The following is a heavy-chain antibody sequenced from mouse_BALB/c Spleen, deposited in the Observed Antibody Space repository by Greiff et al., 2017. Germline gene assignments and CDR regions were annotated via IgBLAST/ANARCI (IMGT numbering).Heavy chain of an antibody. CDR2: IYPGDGDT. J-gene: IGHJ2*01. Sequence: QVQLQQSGAELARPGASVKLSCKASGYTFTSYWMQWVKQRPGQGLEWIGAIYPGDGDTRYTQKFKGKATLTADKSSSTAYMQLSSLASEDSAVYYCARRSYGYDGGDYFDYWGQGTTLTVSS. CDR1: GYTFTSYW. V-gene: IGHV1-87*01. D-gene: IGHD2-2*01. CDR3: ARRSYGYDGGDYFDY.